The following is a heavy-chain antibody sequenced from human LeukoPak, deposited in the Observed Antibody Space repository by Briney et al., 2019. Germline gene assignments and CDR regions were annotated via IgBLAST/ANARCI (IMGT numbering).Heavy chain of an antibody. Sequence: PSETLSLTCTVSGGSISSSSYYWGWIRPPPGKGLEWIGSIYYSGSTYYNPSLKSRVTISVDTSKNQFSLKLSSVTAADTSVYYCARQRYSGSWVHDYWGQGTLVTVSS. D-gene: IGHD6-13*01. V-gene: IGHV4-39*01. CDR3: ARQRYSGSWVHDY. CDR2: IYYSGST. CDR1: GGSISSSSYY. J-gene: IGHJ4*02.